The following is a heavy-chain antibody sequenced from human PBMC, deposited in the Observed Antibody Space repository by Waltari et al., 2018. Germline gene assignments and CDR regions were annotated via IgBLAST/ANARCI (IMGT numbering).Heavy chain of an antibody. J-gene: IGHJ4*02. CDR3: ARVKQGAYYYDSSGYSGGVDY. D-gene: IGHD3-22*01. CDR1: GYTFTSYG. CDR2: ISAYNGNT. Sequence: QVQLVQSGAEVKKPGASVKVSCKASGYTFTSYGISWVRQAPGQGLEWMGWISAYNGNTNYAQKLQGRVTMTTDTATSRAYMELRSLGSDDTAVYYCARVKQGAYYYDSSGYSGGVDYWGQGTLVTVSS. V-gene: IGHV1-18*01.